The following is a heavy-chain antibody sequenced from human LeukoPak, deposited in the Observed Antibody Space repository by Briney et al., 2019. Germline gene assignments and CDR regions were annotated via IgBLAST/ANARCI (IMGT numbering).Heavy chain of an antibody. CDR3: ARDHDCGGDCWYFQH. CDR2: IYYSGST. V-gene: IGHV4-31*03. D-gene: IGHD2-21*02. J-gene: IGHJ1*01. Sequence: PSQTLSLTCTVSGGSISSGGYYWSWIRQHPGKGLEWIGYIYYSGSTYNPSLKSRVTISVDTSKNQFSLKLSSVTAADTAVYYCARDHDCGGDCWYFQHWGQGTLVTVSS. CDR1: GGSISSGGYY.